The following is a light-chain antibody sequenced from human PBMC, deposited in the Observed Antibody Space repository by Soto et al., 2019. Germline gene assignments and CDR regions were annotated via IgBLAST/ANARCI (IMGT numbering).Light chain of an antibody. CDR3: CSYAGSKDVV. V-gene: IGLV2-23*02. J-gene: IGLJ2*01. CDR2: EVS. Sequence: QSALTQPASVSGSPGQSITISCTGTSSDVGSYNLVSWYQHHPGKAPKLMIYEVSKRPSGVSNRFSGPKSGNTASLTISGLQAEDEADYYCCSYAGSKDVVFGGGTKVTVL. CDR1: SSDVGSYNL.